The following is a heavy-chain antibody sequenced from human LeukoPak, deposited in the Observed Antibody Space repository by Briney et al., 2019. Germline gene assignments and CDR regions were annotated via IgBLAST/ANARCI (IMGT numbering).Heavy chain of an antibody. CDR3: ARDRYSGYDFDALDI. CDR1: GFTFSSYA. D-gene: IGHD5-12*01. CDR2: VTGNGGTT. J-gene: IGHJ3*02. V-gene: IGHV3-64*01. Sequence: PGGSLRLSCAASGFTFSSYAMHWVRQAPGKGLEYVSTVTGNGGTTYYANSVKGRFTISRDNSKNTLSLQMGSLRGEDMAVYYFARDRYSGYDFDALDIWGQGTMVTVSS.